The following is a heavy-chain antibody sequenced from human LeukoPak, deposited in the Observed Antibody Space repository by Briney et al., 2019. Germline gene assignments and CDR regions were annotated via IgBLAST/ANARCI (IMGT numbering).Heavy chain of an antibody. Sequence: SETLCLTCTVSGGSISSYYWSWIRQPAGKGLEWIGRIYTSGSTNYNPSLKSRVTMSVDTSKNQFSLKLSSVTAADTAVYYCARDGCSSTSCYGYNWFDPWGQGTLVTVSS. CDR3: ARDGCSSTSCYGYNWFDP. V-gene: IGHV4-4*07. J-gene: IGHJ5*02. D-gene: IGHD2-2*01. CDR2: IYTSGST. CDR1: GGSISSYY.